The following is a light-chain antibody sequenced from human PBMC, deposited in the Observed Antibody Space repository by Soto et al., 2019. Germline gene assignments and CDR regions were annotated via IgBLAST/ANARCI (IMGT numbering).Light chain of an antibody. CDR3: QQYGSSGT. J-gene: IGKJ1*01. CDR1: QNIRSR. V-gene: IGKV1-5*01. CDR2: DAS. Sequence: DFQMTQSPSTLSASVGDRVTITCRASQNIRSRLAWFQQKPGKAPKLLIYDASSLESGVPQRFSGSGSGTDFTLTISRLEPEDFAVYYCQQYGSSGTFGQGTKVEIK.